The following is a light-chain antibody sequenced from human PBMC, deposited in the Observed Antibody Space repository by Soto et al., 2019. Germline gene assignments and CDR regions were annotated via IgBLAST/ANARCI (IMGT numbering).Light chain of an antibody. V-gene: IGKV1-5*03. J-gene: IGKJ1*01. Sequence: DIQMTQSPSTLSASVGDRVTITCRASQSISSWLAWYQQKPGKAPKLLIYTASSLESGVPSRFSGSGSGTEFTLTISSLQPDDFATYYCQQYNSDSVTFGQGTKVEIK. CDR1: QSISSW. CDR3: QQYNSDSVT. CDR2: TAS.